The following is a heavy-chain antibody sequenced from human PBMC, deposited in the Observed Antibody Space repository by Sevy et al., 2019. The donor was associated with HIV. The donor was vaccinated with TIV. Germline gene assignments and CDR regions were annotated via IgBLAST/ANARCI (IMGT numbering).Heavy chain of an antibody. J-gene: IGHJ4*02. Sequence: GGSLRLSCVASEFAFNIHNMSWVRQAPGKGVEWVSSISTSSNNIYYAHSVEGRFTISRDNAKNSLYLQMNSLRAEDTAVYYCARTFSFSWYDYWGQGTLVTVSS. D-gene: IGHD6-13*01. V-gene: IGHV3-21*01. CDR1: EFAFNIHN. CDR3: ARTFSFSWYDY. CDR2: ISTSSNNI.